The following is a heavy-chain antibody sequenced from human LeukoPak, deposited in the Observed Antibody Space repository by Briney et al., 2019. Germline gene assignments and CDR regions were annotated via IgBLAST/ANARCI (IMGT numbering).Heavy chain of an antibody. CDR2: IIPIFGTA. Sequence: SVTVSCKASGGTFSSYAISWVRQAPGQGLEWMGGIIPIFGTANYAQKFQGRVTITADESTSTAYMELSSLRSEDTAVYYCASPHKGYSSGWGYFDYWGQGTLVTVSS. D-gene: IGHD6-19*01. J-gene: IGHJ4*02. CDR3: ASPHKGYSSGWGYFDY. CDR1: GGTFSSYA. V-gene: IGHV1-69*13.